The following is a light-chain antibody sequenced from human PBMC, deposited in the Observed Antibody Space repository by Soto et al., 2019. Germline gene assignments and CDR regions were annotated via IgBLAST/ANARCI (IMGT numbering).Light chain of an antibody. CDR1: SSDVVGYNY. V-gene: IGLV2-14*03. Sequence: QWRSISSNSTSSDVVGYNYVSWYQHHPGKAPKLIIYDVSNRPSGVSIRFSGSKSDNTASLTISGLQPEDEADYHCSSYTTSNTRQIVFGTGTKVTVL. CDR2: DVS. CDR3: SSYTTSNTRQIV. J-gene: IGLJ1*01.